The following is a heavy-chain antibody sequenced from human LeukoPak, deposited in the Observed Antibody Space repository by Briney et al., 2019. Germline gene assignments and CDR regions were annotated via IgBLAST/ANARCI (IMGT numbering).Heavy chain of an antibody. CDR2: IKQDGSET. Sequence: GGSLRLSCAASGFTFRSYWMTWVRQYPGKGLEWVANIKQDGSETYYADSVKGRFTISRDNAKRSLYLQMNSLRAEDTAVYYCARAGNYYYYGMDVWGQGTTVTVSS. J-gene: IGHJ6*02. CDR1: GFTFRSYW. V-gene: IGHV3-7*03. CDR3: ARAGNYYYYGMDV.